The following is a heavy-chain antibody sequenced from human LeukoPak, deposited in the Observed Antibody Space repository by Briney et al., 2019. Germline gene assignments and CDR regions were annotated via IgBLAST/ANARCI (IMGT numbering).Heavy chain of an antibody. CDR1: GGSISSSSYY. D-gene: IGHD1-26*01. CDR2: IYYSGST. CDR3: ARGGGLGAYYYYMDV. Sequence: SETLSLTCTVSGGSISSSSYYWGWIRQPPGKGLEWIGSIYYSGSTYYNPSLKSRVTISVDTSKNQFSLKLSSVTAADTAVYYCARGGGLGAYYYYMDVWGKGTTVTVSS. J-gene: IGHJ6*03. V-gene: IGHV4-39*07.